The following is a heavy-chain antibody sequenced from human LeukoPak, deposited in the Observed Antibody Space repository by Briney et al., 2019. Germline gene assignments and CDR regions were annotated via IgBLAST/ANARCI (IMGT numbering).Heavy chain of an antibody. V-gene: IGHV1-3*01. CDR2: INAGNGNT. J-gene: IGHJ4*02. Sequence: ASVKVSCKASGYTFTSHAMHWVRPAPGQRLEWMGWINAGNGNTKYSQKFQGRVAITRDTSASTAYMELSSLRSEDTAVYYCARDLGGDYGWNALDYWGQGTLVTASS. CDR3: ARDLGGDYGWNALDY. CDR1: GYTFTSHA. D-gene: IGHD4-17*01.